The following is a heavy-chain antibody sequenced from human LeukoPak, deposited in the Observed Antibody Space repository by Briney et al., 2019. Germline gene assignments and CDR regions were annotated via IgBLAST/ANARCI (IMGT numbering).Heavy chain of an antibody. V-gene: IGHV3-66*01. Sequence: GGSLRLSCAASGFTVSSNYMSWVRQAPGKGLEWVSVIYSGGSTYYADSVKGRFTISRDNSKNTLNLQMNSLRAEDTAVYYCARRRSSWYGPPRRYYYYGMDVWGQGTTVTVSS. J-gene: IGHJ6*02. CDR2: IYSGGST. D-gene: IGHD6-13*01. CDR1: GFTVSSNY. CDR3: ARRRSSWYGPPRRYYYYGMDV.